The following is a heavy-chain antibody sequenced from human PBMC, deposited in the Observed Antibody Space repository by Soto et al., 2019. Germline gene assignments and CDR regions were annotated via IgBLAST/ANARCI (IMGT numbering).Heavy chain of an antibody. J-gene: IGHJ4*02. Sequence: GESLKISCKGSGYNFAGYWIAWVRQMPGKGLELMGIIYPSDSDTRYRPSFQGQVTISADKSISSAYLQWSSLRASDTAMYYCERGGVSTRPFDYWGQRTPVTVSS. V-gene: IGHV5-51*01. CDR3: ERGGVSTRPFDY. CDR1: GYNFAGYW. CDR2: IYPSDSDT. D-gene: IGHD3-3*01.